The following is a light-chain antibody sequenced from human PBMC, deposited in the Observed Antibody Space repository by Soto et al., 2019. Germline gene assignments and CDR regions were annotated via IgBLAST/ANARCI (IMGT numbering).Light chain of an antibody. CDR2: QDT. J-gene: IGLJ1*01. Sequence: SSELTQPPSVSVSPGQTASITCSGDKLGDKYVCWYQQKPGQSPVLVIYQDTKRPSGIPERFSGSNSGNTATLTISGTQAMDEAAYYCQAWGTSTDVFGTGTKLTVL. CDR3: QAWGTSTDV. V-gene: IGLV3-1*01. CDR1: KLGDKY.